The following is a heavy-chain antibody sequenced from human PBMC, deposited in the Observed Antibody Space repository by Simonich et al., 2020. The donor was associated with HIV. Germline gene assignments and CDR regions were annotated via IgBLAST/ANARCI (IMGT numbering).Heavy chain of an antibody. J-gene: IGHJ4*02. V-gene: IGHV1-2*06. CDR1: GYTFTGYY. D-gene: IGHD2-15*01. CDR3: ARESDNIFTFAS. Sequence: QVQLVQSGAEVKKPGASVKVSCKASGYTFTGYYMHWVRQAPGQGLEWMGRINPNSGGTNYAQKFQSRVHMTRDTSISIAYMEVSRLRTNDTAVYYCARESDNIFTFASWGQGNLVTVSS. CDR2: INPNSGGT.